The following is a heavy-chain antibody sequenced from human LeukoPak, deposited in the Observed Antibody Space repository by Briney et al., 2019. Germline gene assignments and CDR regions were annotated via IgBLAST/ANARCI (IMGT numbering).Heavy chain of an antibody. D-gene: IGHD2-8*01. CDR2: IYYGGST. CDR1: GGSISSGGYY. CDR3: ARESHGRVLGLDY. Sequence: PSETLSLTCTVSGGSISSGGYYWGWIRQLPGKGLEWIGYIYYGGSTYYTPSLKSRVTISVDTSKNQFSLKLSSVTAADTAVYYCARESHGRVLGLDYWGQGTLVTVSS. V-gene: IGHV4-31*03. J-gene: IGHJ4*02.